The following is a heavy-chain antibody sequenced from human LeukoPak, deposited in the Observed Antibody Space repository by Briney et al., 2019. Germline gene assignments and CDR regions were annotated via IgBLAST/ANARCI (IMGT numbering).Heavy chain of an antibody. V-gene: IGHV4-39*01. D-gene: IGHD2-2*01. J-gene: IGHJ4*02. CDR2: IYYSGST. CDR3: ATVVSTSYSDY. Sequence: SETLSLTCTVSGGSISSSSYYWGWIRQPPGKGLEWIGSIYYSGSTYYNPSLKSRVTISVDTSKNQFSLKLSSLTAADTAVYYCATVVSTSYSDYWGQGTLVTVSS. CDR1: GGSISSSSYY.